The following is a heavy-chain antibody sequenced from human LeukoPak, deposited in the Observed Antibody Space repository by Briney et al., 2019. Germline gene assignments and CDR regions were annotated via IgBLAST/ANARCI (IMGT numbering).Heavy chain of an antibody. Sequence: GGSLRLSCAVSGFTFSTSPMGWVRQAPGKGLEWVSRIHAGGSDPFCADSVQGRCTISRDNSKNTLFLQLNSLRAEDPPIYFCAQGGHHYNPFYNWGQGTLVTVSS. CDR2: IHAGGSDP. V-gene: IGHV3-23*01. CDR3: AQGGHHYNPFYN. CDR1: GFTFSTSP. D-gene: IGHD3-22*01. J-gene: IGHJ4*02.